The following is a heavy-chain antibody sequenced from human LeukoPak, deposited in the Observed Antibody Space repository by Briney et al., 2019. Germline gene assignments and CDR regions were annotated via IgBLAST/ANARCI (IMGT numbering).Heavy chain of an antibody. V-gene: IGHV1-18*01. Sequence: ASVKVSCMASGYTFISYGINWVRQAPGQGLEWMGWISAYNGNTNYAQKRQGRVTMTTDTTTSTAYMELRSLRSDDTAVYYCARATGPNLPFDPWGQGVLVTVSS. CDR1: GYTFISYG. D-gene: IGHD2-8*02. J-gene: IGHJ5*02. CDR2: ISAYNGNT. CDR3: ARATGPNLPFDP.